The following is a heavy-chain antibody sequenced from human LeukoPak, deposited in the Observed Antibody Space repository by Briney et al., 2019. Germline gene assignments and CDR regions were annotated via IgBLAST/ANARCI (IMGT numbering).Heavy chain of an antibody. Sequence: PSETLSLTCTVSGGSISSYYWSWIRQPPGKGLEWIGYIYYGGSTNYNPSLKSRVTISVDTSKNQFSLKLSSVTAADTAVYYCARSRYSYGIFDYWGQGTLVTVSS. CDR2: IYYGGST. D-gene: IGHD5-18*01. CDR3: ARSRYSYGIFDY. CDR1: GGSISSYY. V-gene: IGHV4-59*01. J-gene: IGHJ4*02.